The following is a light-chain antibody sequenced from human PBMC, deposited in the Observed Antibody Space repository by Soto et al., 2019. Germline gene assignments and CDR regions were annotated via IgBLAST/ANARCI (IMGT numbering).Light chain of an antibody. CDR2: DVN. CDR1: SSDIGAYNF. CDR3: TSTTTSTTMI. V-gene: IGLV2-14*03. J-gene: IGLJ2*01. Sequence: QSALTQPASVSGSPGQSINISCTGTSSDIGAYNFVSWYQQHPGKAPKLMLYDVNIRPSGVSNRFSGSKSGNTASLTISGLQAEDEDDYYCTSTTTSTTMIVGGGTKVTVL.